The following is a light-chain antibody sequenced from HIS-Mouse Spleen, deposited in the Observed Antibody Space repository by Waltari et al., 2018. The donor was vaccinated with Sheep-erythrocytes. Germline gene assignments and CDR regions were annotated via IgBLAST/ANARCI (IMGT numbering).Light chain of an antibody. J-gene: IGKJ3*01. V-gene: IGKV1-39*01. CDR2: AAS. CDR1: QSISSY. CDR3: QQSYSTPQFT. Sequence: DIQMNQSTSPLSASVGARVTTTCRASQSISSYLNWYQQKPGKAPKLLIYAASSLQSGVPSRFSGSGSGTDFTLTISSLQPEDFATYYCQQSYSTPQFTFGPGTKVDIK.